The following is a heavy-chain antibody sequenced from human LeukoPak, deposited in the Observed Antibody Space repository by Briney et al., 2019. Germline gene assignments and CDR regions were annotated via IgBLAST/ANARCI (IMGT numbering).Heavy chain of an antibody. CDR3: TRGGHFGDYHFDY. Sequence: SPTLSLTFAISGDSVSISSATWIWVRQSPSRGLEWLGRTYYLSKWYYDYAVSVEGRITINPDTSKNQFSLQLTSVTPEDTAVYYCTRGGHFGDYHFDYWGQGTPVTVSS. J-gene: IGHJ4*02. V-gene: IGHV6-1*01. D-gene: IGHD4-17*01. CDR1: GDSVSISSAT. CDR2: TYYLSKWYY.